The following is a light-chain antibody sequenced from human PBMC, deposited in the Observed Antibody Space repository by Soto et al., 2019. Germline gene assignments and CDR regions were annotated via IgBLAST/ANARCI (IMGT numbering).Light chain of an antibody. CDR1: QTFRGL. CDR3: QQRHMWPIT. J-gene: IGKJ5*01. V-gene: IGKV3-11*01. CDR2: DAY. Sequence: EVLLTQSPVTLSLSRGESAALSCRASQTFRGLLAWYQQKPGQAPRLLIYDAYNRATGIPPRFSGSGSGTDFTLTISSLEPEDSAVYYCQQRHMWPITFGQGTRLEIK.